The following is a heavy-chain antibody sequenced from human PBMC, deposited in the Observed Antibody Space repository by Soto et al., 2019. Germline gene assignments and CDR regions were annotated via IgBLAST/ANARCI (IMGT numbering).Heavy chain of an antibody. D-gene: IGHD4-4*01. V-gene: IGHV4-30-2*01. Sequence: SETLSLTCTVSGGSINSGGHSWSWIRQPPGKGLEWIGYVYPSGSTNYNPSLRSRVTISVDGSTNQFSLRLTSVTAADTAVYFCARNSLDYTKTGGDWFDTWGPGALVTVSS. CDR1: GGSINSGGHS. CDR2: VYPSGST. J-gene: IGHJ5*02. CDR3: ARNSLDYTKTGGDWFDT.